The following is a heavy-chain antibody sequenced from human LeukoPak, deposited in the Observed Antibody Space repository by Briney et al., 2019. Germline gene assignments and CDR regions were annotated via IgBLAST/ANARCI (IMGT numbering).Heavy chain of an antibody. CDR3: AKDTRSRGSSGWYYGYFDY. J-gene: IGHJ4*02. D-gene: IGHD6-19*01. Sequence: PGGSLRLSCAASGFTFSSYGMHWVRQAPGKGLEWVAFIRYDGSNKYYADSVKGRFTISRDNSKNTLYLQMNSLRAEDTAVYYCAKDTRSRGSSGWYYGYFDYWGQGTLVTVPS. CDR1: GFTFSSYG. V-gene: IGHV3-30*02. CDR2: IRYDGSNK.